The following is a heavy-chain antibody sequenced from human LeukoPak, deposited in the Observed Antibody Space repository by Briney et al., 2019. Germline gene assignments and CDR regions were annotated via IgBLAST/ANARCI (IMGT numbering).Heavy chain of an antibody. J-gene: IGHJ4*02. CDR2: ITDTSANT. CDR1: GFTFSSYG. V-gene: IGHV3-23*01. CDR3: AKMQGFFDY. Sequence: PGGSLRLSCVASGFTFSSYGMSWVRQAPGKGLEWVSAITDTSANTYYADSVKGRFTISRDNSKNTLYLQMNSLRAEDTAIYYCAKMQGFFDYWGQGTLVTVSS.